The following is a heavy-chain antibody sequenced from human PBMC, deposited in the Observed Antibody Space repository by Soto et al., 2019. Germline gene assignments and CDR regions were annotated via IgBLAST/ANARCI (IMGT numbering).Heavy chain of an antibody. CDR2: IITIFGTA. CDR3: ARALRGYSYGSDDAFAI. CDR1: GGTFSSYA. V-gene: IGHV1-69*12. D-gene: IGHD5-18*01. J-gene: IGHJ3*02. Sequence: QVQLVQSGAEVKKPGSSVKVSCKASGGTFSSYAISWVRQAPGQGLEWMGGIITIFGTANYALKFQGRVTITADDSTSTAYMELSSLSSEDTAVYYCARALRGYSYGSDDAFAIWGHGTMVTVSS.